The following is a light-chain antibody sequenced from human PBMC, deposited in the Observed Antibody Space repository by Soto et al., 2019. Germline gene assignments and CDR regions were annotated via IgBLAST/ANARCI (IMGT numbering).Light chain of an antibody. Sequence: QLVLTQSSSASASLGSSVKLTFTLSSGHSSYIIAWHQQQPGTAPRYLMKLEGSGCYNKGSGVPDSFSGSSSGADRYLTIANLHFEDEPDYYGETGDSNTLVFGGGTKLTV. CDR3: ETGDSNTLV. CDR1: SGHSSYI. CDR2: LEGSGCY. J-gene: IGLJ3*02. V-gene: IGLV4-60*02.